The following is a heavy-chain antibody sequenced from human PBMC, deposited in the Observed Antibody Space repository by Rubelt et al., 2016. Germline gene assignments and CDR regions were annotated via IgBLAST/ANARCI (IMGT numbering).Heavy chain of an antibody. CDR3: AHRNQWNYAAW. CDR1: GFSLTTSGVG. J-gene: IGHJ4*02. D-gene: IGHD1-7*01. V-gene: IGHV2-5*02. Sequence: QITLKESGPTLVKPTQTLTLTCTFSGFSLTTSGVGVGWIRQPPGKALEWLAIIYWDDDKRYSPALKNRLTITKDTSKNQVVLTMTNADPVETATYYCAHRNQWNYAAWWGQGTLVTVSS. CDR2: IYWDDDK.